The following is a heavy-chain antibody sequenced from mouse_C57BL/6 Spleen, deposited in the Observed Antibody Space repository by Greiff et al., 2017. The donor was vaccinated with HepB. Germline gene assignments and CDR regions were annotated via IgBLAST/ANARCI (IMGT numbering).Heavy chain of an antibody. D-gene: IGHD2-4*01. V-gene: IGHV1-72*01. J-gene: IGHJ4*01. CDR1: GYTFTSYW. CDR2: IDPNSGGT. Sequence: QVQLQQSGAELVKPGASVKLSCKASGYTFTSYWMHWVKQRPGRGFEWIGRIDPNSGGTKYNEKFKSKATLTVDKPSSTAYMQLSSLTSEDSAVYYCARSFYDYDEDYAMDYWGQGTSVTVSS. CDR3: ARSFYDYDEDYAMDY.